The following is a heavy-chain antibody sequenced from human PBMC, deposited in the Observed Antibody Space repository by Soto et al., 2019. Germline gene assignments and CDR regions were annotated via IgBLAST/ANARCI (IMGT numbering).Heavy chain of an antibody. J-gene: IGHJ1*01. CDR2: ISYDGSNK. D-gene: IGHD3-22*01. CDR3: AKGLHYYDSSGYYSKHFQH. V-gene: IGHV3-30*18. Sequence: GGSLRLSCAASGFTFSSYGMHWVRQAPGKGLEWVAVISYDGSNKYYADSVKGRFTISRDNSKNTLYLQMNSLRAEDTAVYYCAKGLHYYDSSGYYSKHFQHWGQGTLVTVSS. CDR1: GFTFSSYG.